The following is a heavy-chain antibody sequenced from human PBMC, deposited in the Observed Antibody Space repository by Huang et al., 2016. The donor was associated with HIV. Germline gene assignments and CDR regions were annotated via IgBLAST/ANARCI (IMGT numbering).Heavy chain of an antibody. Sequence: EVQLVESGGGVVRPGGSLRLSCAASGFSFDDYGMSWVRQAPGKGLGWVSGINWKGGSTGYADAVKVRFTISRDNAKNSLYLQMNSLRAEDTALYHCARQTYYYDSSGYGAGAFDIWGQGTMVTVSS. V-gene: IGHV3-20*01. CDR2: INWKGGST. D-gene: IGHD3-22*01. J-gene: IGHJ3*02. CDR1: GFSFDDYG. CDR3: ARQTYYYDSSGYGAGAFDI.